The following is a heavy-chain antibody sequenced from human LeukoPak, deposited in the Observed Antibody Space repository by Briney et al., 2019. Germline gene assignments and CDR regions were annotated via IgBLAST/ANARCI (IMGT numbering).Heavy chain of an antibody. V-gene: IGHV3-23*01. Sequence: GGSLRLSCAASGFTFTSYSMNWVRQAPGKGLEWVSTISGGGGSTYYADSVKGRFTISRDNSKNTLYLQENSLRAEDTAVYYCAKGGKWDVTPFDYWGQGTLVTVSS. CDR2: ISGGGGST. CDR1: GFTFTSYS. J-gene: IGHJ4*02. CDR3: AKGGKWDVTPFDY. D-gene: IGHD1-26*01.